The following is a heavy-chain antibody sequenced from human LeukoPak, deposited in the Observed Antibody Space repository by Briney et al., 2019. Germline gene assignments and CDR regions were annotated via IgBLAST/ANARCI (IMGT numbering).Heavy chain of an antibody. V-gene: IGHV3-21*01. Sequence: GGSLRRSCAASGFTFSSYSMNWVRQAPGNGLEWGSSISSSIRYIYYADSVNGRFTISRDNAKNSLYLQMTSLRAEDTAVYYCARDLTAADPWGQGTLVTVSS. D-gene: IGHD6-13*01. CDR2: ISSSIRYI. CDR1: GFTFSSYS. J-gene: IGHJ5*02. CDR3: ARDLTAADP.